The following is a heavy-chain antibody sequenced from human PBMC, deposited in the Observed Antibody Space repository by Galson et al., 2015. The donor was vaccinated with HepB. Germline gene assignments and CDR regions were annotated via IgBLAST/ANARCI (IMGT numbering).Heavy chain of an antibody. CDR3: AKTEYFDWLSATSYYYYGMDV. CDR1: GFTFSNYV. V-gene: IGHV3-30*18. Sequence: SLRLSCAATGFTFSNYVMHWVRQAPGKGLEWVSVISHDGSKKNYADSVKGRFTISRDNSKNTLYLQMNSLRAEDTAVYYCAKTEYFDWLSATSYYYYGMDVWGQGTPVTVSS. D-gene: IGHD3-9*01. J-gene: IGHJ6*02. CDR2: ISHDGSKK.